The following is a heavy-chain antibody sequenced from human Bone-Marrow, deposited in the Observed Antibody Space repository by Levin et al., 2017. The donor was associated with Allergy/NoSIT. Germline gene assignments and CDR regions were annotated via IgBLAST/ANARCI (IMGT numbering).Heavy chain of an antibody. CDR1: GGTFRAYA. D-gene: IGHD1-26*01. CDR3: ATTMVGANNGLDV. J-gene: IGHJ6*02. V-gene: IGHV1-69*13. CDR2: IIPILGTP. Sequence: PSASVKVSCKASGGTFRAYAFTWVRQAPGQGLEWMGGIIPILGTPNYAQKNQGRVTILADESTSTAYMELTNLTSEDTAVYYCATTMVGANNGLDVWGQGTTVTVSS.